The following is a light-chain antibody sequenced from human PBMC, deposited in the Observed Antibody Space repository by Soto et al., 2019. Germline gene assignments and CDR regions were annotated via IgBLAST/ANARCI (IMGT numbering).Light chain of an antibody. J-gene: IGKJ3*01. CDR1: QSISRH. Sequence: DIQMTQSPSSLSASVGDRVTITCRASQSISRHLNWYQQKPGKAPRLLIYAASSLQSGVPSRFSGSGSGTDFILTITSLQPEDSATYYCQQTYNMPRTFGPGTKVDIK. CDR2: AAS. V-gene: IGKV1-39*01. CDR3: QQTYNMPRT.